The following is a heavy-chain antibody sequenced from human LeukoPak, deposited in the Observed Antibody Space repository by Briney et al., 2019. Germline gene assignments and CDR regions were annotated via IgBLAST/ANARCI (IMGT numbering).Heavy chain of an antibody. Sequence: PGRSLRLSCAASGFTFSSYGMHWVRQAPGKGLEWVAVISYDGSNKYYADSVKGRFTISRDNSKNTLYLQMNSLRAEDTAVYYCAKVGGFDFWSGYQPQNWFDPWGQGTLATVSS. CDR2: ISYDGSNK. V-gene: IGHV3-30*18. CDR1: GFTFSSYG. D-gene: IGHD3-3*01. CDR3: AKVGGFDFWSGYQPQNWFDP. J-gene: IGHJ5*02.